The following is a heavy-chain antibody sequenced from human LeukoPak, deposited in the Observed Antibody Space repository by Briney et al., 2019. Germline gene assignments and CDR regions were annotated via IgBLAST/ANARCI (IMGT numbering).Heavy chain of an antibody. J-gene: IGHJ6*03. V-gene: IGHV3-30*04. D-gene: IGHD4-11*01. Sequence: GGSLRLSCAASGFTFSSYAMHWVRQAPAKGLEWGAVISYDGSNKYYADSVKGRFTISRDNSKNTLYLQMNSLRAEDTAVYYCASSKERNRAYSNYAYYYYYMDVWGKGTTVTVSS. CDR2: ISYDGSNK. CDR1: GFTFSSYA. CDR3: ASSKERNRAYSNYAYYYYYMDV.